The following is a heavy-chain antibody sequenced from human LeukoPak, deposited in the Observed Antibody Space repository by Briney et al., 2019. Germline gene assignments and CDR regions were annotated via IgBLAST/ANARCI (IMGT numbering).Heavy chain of an antibody. Sequence: ASVKVSCKASGFTFTSSAVQWVRQARGQRLEWIGWIVVGSGNTNYAQKFQERVTITRDMSTSTAYMELSSLRSEDAAVYYCAAELGDRDGYNRGGYWGQGTLVTVSS. CDR1: GFTFTSSA. D-gene: IGHD5-24*01. V-gene: IGHV1-58*01. CDR3: AAELGDRDGYNRGGY. CDR2: IVVGSGNT. J-gene: IGHJ4*02.